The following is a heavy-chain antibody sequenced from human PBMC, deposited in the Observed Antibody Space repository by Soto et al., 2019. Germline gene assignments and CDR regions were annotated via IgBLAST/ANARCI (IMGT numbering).Heavy chain of an antibody. Sequence: KASETLSLTCVVSGGSFSDYKWTWIRQSPEKGLEWIGEIRHNGDTNSKPSLRSRLTMSLDTSKNQFSLHLSSVTSADTAVYFCAGGPDYGDYDAWGQGTLVTVSS. J-gene: IGHJ5*02. CDR1: GGSFSDYK. CDR2: IRHNGDT. D-gene: IGHD4-17*01. CDR3: AGGPDYGDYDA. V-gene: IGHV4-34*01.